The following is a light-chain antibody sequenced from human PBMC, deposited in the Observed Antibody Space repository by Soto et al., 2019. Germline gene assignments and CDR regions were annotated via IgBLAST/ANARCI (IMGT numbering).Light chain of an antibody. CDR3: QQYNNWPYT. CDR2: DAS. V-gene: IGKV3-15*01. J-gene: IGKJ2*01. Sequence: EIVLTHSPATLSVSPGERATLSCRASQSVGSNLAWYQQRPGQPPRLLIYDASTRATDIPARFSGGGSGTEFTLTISSLQYEDFAVYYCQQYNNWPYTFGQGIKLQIK. CDR1: QSVGSN.